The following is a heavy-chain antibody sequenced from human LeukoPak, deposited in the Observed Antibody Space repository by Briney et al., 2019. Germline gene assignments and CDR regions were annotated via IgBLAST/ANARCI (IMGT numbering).Heavy chain of an antibody. J-gene: IGHJ6*03. V-gene: IGHV3-33*08. CDR3: AREEVDPISFYYYYMDV. CDR2: ISSDGFDK. CDR1: GFSFTTYA. D-gene: IGHD1-26*01. Sequence: GGSLRLSCAASGFSFTTYAMHWVRQAPGQGLEWLTLISSDGFDKYFADSVQGRFTISRDNAENSLFLQMNSLRVKDTAVYYCAREEVDPISFYYYYMDVWGKGTAVTAS.